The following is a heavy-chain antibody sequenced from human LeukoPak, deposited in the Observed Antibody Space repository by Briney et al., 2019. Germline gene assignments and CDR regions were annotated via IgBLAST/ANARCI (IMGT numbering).Heavy chain of an antibody. Sequence: GGSLRLSCAASGFTFSTYSMNWVRQAPGKGLEWVSYTSGSSSTIYYADSVKGRFTISRDNAKNSLYLQMNSLRAEDTAVYYCARAYGGNWFDYWGQGTLVTVSS. CDR1: GFTFSTYS. CDR3: ARAYGGNWFDY. V-gene: IGHV3-48*04. CDR2: TSGSSSTI. J-gene: IGHJ4*02. D-gene: IGHD4-23*01.